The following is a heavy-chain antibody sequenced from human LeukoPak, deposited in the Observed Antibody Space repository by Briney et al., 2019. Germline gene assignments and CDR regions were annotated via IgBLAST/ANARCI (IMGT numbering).Heavy chain of an antibody. J-gene: IGHJ4*02. CDR1: GASISRSTYY. Sequence: PSETLSLTCSVSGASISRSTYYWGWIRQPPGKGLEWIGSVFRTGTAYYNPSLRSRVTVSVDTSKNQFSLKLSSVTAADTAVYYCARGEWGYYDYVWTGNFDYWGQGTLVTVSS. D-gene: IGHD3-16*01. CDR3: ARGEWGYYDYVWTGNFDY. V-gene: IGHV4-39*07. CDR2: VFRTGTA.